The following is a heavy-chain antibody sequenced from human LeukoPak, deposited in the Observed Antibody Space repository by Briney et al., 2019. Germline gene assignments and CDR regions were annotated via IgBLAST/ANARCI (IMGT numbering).Heavy chain of an antibody. CDR1: GYTFTGYY. Sequence: ASVKVSCKASGYTFTGYYMHWVRQAPGQGLEWMGWISAYNGNTNYAQKLQGRVTMTTDASTSTAYMELRSLRSDDTAVYYCARAYYYDSSGYSAVWYYYYYMDVWGKGTTVTVSS. D-gene: IGHD3-22*01. CDR2: ISAYNGNT. J-gene: IGHJ6*03. CDR3: ARAYYYDSSGYSAVWYYYYYMDV. V-gene: IGHV1-18*04.